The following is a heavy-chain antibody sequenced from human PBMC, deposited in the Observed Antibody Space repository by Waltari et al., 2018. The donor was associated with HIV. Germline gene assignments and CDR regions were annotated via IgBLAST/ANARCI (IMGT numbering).Heavy chain of an antibody. V-gene: IGHV4-39*01. D-gene: IGHD3-16*02. J-gene: IGHJ4*02. CDR1: GGSISSTRHY. Sequence: QLQLQESGPGLVKHSETLSLTCIVSGGSISSTRHYWGWIRQPPGKGLEWLATISSSGSSFYNPSLKSRLTISVDTSKNRFSLRLSSVTAADTAVYYCARHLNHGHDYVWGSYRPFDYWGQGTLATVSS. CDR3: ARHLNHGHDYVWGSYRPFDY. CDR2: ISSSGSS.